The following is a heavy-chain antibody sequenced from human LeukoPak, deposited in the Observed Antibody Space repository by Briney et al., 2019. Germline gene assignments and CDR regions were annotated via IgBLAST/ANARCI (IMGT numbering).Heavy chain of an antibody. J-gene: IGHJ6*03. CDR1: GYTFSSYW. Sequence: GESLKIPCKGSGYTFSSYWIGWVRQMPGKGLEWMGIIYPDDSDTRYSPSFQGQVTISADESISTAYLQWSSLKASDTAMYYCARLAYCSNDVCYSNYYYSMDVWGKGTTVTVSS. CDR3: ARLAYCSNDVCYSNYYYSMDV. V-gene: IGHV5-51*01. D-gene: IGHD2-8*01. CDR2: IYPDDSDT.